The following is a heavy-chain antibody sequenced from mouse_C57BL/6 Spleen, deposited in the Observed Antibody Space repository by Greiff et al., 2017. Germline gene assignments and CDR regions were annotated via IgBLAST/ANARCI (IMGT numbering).Heavy chain of an antibody. CDR3: TSYPMTTGVDWYFDV. J-gene: IGHJ1*03. D-gene: IGHD1-1*01. V-gene: IGHV14-4*01. Sequence: VQLKESGAELVRPGASVKLSCTASGFNIKDDYMHWVKQRPEQGLEWIGWIDPENGDTEYASKFQGKATITADTSSNTAYLQLSSLTSEDTAVYYCTSYPMTTGVDWYFDVWGTGTTVTVSS. CDR2: IDPENGDT. CDR1: GFNIKDDY.